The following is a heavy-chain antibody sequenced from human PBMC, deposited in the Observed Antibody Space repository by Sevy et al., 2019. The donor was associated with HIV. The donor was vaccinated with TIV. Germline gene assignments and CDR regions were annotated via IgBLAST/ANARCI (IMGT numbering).Heavy chain of an antibody. J-gene: IGHJ3*02. CDR2: IGSGSSYI. V-gene: IGHV3-21*01. Sequence: GGSLRLSCAASGFTFSSYSMNWVRQAPGKGLEWVSSIGSGSSYIYYADSVRGRFTVSRDNAKNSLYVQMNSLRAEDTAVYYCARDGEMLTFGVGEAFDIWGQGTMVTVSS. CDR3: ARDGEMLTFGVGEAFDI. D-gene: IGHD3-16*01. CDR1: GFTFSSYS.